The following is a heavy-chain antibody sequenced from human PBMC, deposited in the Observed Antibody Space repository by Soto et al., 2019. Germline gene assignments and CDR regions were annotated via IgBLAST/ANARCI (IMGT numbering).Heavy chain of an antibody. D-gene: IGHD3-3*01. CDR2: INPNSGGT. J-gene: IGHJ5*02. CDR1: GYTFTGYY. CDR3: AREYYDFWSGYSFDP. Sequence: SVKVSCKASGYTFTGYYMHWVRQAPGQGLEWMGWINPNSGGTNYAQKFQGRVTMTRDTSISTAYMELSRLRSDDTAVYYCAREYYDFWSGYSFDPWGQGTLVTVSS. V-gene: IGHV1-2*02.